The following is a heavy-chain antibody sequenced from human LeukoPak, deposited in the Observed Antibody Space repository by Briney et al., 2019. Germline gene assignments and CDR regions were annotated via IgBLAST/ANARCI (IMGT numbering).Heavy chain of an antibody. CDR1: GFTFSSYE. CDR2: ISSSGSTI. V-gene: IGHV3-48*03. J-gene: IGHJ4*02. CDR3: ARDPPYYYDSSGYEGGDY. Sequence: GGSLRLSCAASGFTFSSYEMNWVRQAPGKGLEWASYISSSGSTIYYADSVKGRFTISRDNAKNSLYLQMNSLRAEDTAVYYCARDPPYYYDSSGYEGGDYWGQGTLVTVSS. D-gene: IGHD3-22*01.